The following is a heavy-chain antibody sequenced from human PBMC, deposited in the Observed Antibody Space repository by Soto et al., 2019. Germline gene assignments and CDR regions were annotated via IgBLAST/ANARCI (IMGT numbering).Heavy chain of an antibody. D-gene: IGHD2-2*01. V-gene: IGHV1-3*01. CDR3: ARGLDCSSTSCYHDDWFDP. J-gene: IGHJ5*02. CDR2: INAGNGNT. Sequence: GASVKVSCKASGYTFTSYAMHWVRQAPGQRLEWMGWINAGNGNTKYSQKFQGRVTITRDTSASTAYMELSSLRSEDTAVYYCARGLDCSSTSCYHDDWFDPWGQGTLVTVSS. CDR1: GYTFTSYA.